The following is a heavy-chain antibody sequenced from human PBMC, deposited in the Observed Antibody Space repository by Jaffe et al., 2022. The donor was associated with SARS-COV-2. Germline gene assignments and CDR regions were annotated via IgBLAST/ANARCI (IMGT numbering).Heavy chain of an antibody. J-gene: IGHJ6*03. V-gene: IGHV1-18*01. Sequence: QVQLVQSGAEVKKPGASVKVSCKASGYTFTNYGISWVRQAPGQGLEWMGWISEYNGNTNYAQQFQGRVTMTTDTSTSTAYMELRSLKSDDTAVYYCARVWESPAYYHYMDVWGKGTTVTVSS. D-gene: IGHD1-26*01. CDR1: GYTFTNYG. CDR2: ISEYNGNT. CDR3: ARVWESPAYYHYMDV.